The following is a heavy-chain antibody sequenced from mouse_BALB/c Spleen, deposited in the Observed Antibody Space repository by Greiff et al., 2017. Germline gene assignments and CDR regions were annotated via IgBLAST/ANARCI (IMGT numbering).Heavy chain of an antibody. CDR3: ARLRSTMITSFAY. J-gene: IGHJ3*01. V-gene: IGHV5-12-1*01. CDR2: ISSGGGST. CDR1: GFAFSSYD. Sequence: EVKLVESGGGLVKPGGSLKLSCAASGFAFSSYDMSWVRQTPEKRLEWVAYISSGGGSTYYPDTVKGRFTISRDNAKNTLYLQMSSLKSEDTAMYYCARLRSTMITSFAYWGQGTLVTVSA. D-gene: IGHD2-4*01.